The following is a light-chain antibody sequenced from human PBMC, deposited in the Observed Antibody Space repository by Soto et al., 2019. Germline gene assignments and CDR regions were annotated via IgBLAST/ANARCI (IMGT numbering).Light chain of an antibody. CDR2: GAS. CDR3: QQYSNWPSWT. CDR1: QSVSGN. J-gene: IGKJ1*01. Sequence: EILMTQSPATLSVSPGERATVSCRASQSVSGNLAWYQQKPGQAPRLLIYGASTRATGIPARFSGSGSGTEFTLTISSLQSEDFAVYYCQQYSNWPSWTFGQGTKVEIK. V-gene: IGKV3-15*01.